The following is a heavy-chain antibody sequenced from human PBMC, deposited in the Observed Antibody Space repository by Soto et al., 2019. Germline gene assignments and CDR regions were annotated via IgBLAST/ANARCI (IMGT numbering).Heavy chain of an antibody. CDR2: ISAHSGNT. Sequence: QVQLVQSGPEVKKPGASVKVSCKASGYSFTSYDISWVRQAPGQGLEWMGWISAHSGNTEYAQTFQGRVNMNIDTSTNTAYMELSSLISDDTAVYYCARDHRNRPSTFFDYWGQGTLLTVSS. CDR1: GYSFTSYD. CDR3: ARDHRNRPSTFFDY. J-gene: IGHJ4*02. D-gene: IGHD3-16*02. V-gene: IGHV1-18*01.